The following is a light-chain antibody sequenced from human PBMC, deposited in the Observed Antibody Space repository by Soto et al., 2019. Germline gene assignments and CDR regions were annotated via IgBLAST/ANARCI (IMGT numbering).Light chain of an antibody. V-gene: IGLV2-14*01. CDR3: TSYTSSSTYV. J-gene: IGLJ1*01. Sequence: QSVLTQAASVSGSPGESSTISCTGNSSDVGAYNYVSWYQQDPGKAPKLMIYDVSSRPSGVSNRFSGSKSGHTASLTISGLQAEDEADYYCTSYTSSSTYVFGTGTKVT. CDR2: DVS. CDR1: SSDVGAYNY.